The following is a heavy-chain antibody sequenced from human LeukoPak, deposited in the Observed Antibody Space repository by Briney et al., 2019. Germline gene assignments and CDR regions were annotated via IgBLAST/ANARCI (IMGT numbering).Heavy chain of an antibody. J-gene: IGHJ5*02. Sequence: PGGSLRLSCAASGFNFSSYWMHWVRQAPGKGLEWVSVIYGGGTTYYADSVKGRFTISRDNSKNTVYLQMNSLRAEDTAVYYCVRGDNWFDPWGQGTLVTVSS. CDR3: VRGDNWFDP. CDR1: GFNFSSYW. V-gene: IGHV3-53*01. CDR2: IYGGGTT.